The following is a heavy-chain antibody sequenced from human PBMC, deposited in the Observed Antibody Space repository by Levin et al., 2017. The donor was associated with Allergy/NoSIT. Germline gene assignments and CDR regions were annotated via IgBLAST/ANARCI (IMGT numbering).Heavy chain of an antibody. CDR2: ISSSGSTI. D-gene: IGHD2-8*02. V-gene: IGHV3-11*01. Sequence: GESLKISCAASGFTFSDYYMSWIRQAPGKGLEWVSYISSSGSTIYYADSVKGRFTISRDNAKNSLYLQMNSLRAEDTAVYYCARLPYCTGGVCYRGWFDPWGQGTLVTVSS. J-gene: IGHJ5*02. CDR1: GFTFSDYY. CDR3: ARLPYCTGGVCYRGWFDP.